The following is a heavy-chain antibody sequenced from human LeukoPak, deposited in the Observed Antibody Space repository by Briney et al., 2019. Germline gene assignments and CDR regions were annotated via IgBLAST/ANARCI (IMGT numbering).Heavy chain of an antibody. CDR2: INSDGSDT. J-gene: IGHJ4*02. Sequence: PGGSLRLSCAASGFTFSSYWMYWVRQAPGKGLVWVSRINSDGSDTSYADSVQSRFTISRDNAKNTLYLQMNSLRAEDTAVYYCASCVAVPGLPDYWGQGTLVTVSS. CDR3: ASCVAVPGLPDY. V-gene: IGHV3-74*01. CDR1: GFTFSSYW. D-gene: IGHD6-19*01.